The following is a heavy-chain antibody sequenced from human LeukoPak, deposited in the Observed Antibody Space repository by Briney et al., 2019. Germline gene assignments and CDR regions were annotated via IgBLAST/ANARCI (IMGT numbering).Heavy chain of an antibody. Sequence: GRSLRLSCAASGFTFSSYGMHWVRQAPGKELEWVALILYDGSNGYYADSVKGRFTISRDNSKNTLYLQMNSLRPEDTAVYYCAKDPSYGSGWGQGTLVTVSS. CDR3: AKDPSYGSG. J-gene: IGHJ4*02. CDR2: ILYDGSNG. D-gene: IGHD3-10*01. V-gene: IGHV3-30*18. CDR1: GFTFSSYG.